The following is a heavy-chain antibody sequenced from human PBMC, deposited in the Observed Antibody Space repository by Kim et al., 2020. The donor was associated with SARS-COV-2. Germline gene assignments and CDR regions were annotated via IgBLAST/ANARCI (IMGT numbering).Heavy chain of an antibody. Sequence: SETLSLTCTVSGGSVSSGSYYWSWIRQPPGKGLEWIGYIYYSGSTNYNPSLKSRVTISVDTSKNQFSLKLSSVTAADTAVYYCERDLEVRGANNWYFDLWGRGTLVTVSS. CDR1: GGSVSSGSYY. V-gene: IGHV4-61*01. CDR2: IYYSGST. D-gene: IGHD3-10*01. CDR3: ERDLEVRGANNWYFDL. J-gene: IGHJ2*01.